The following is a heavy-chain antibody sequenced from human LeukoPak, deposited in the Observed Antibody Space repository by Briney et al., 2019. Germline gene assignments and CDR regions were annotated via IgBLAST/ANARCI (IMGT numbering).Heavy chain of an antibody. CDR2: IYYSGST. V-gene: IGHV4-59*08. CDR1: GGSISSYY. CDR3: AGRGYSYGPRDY. Sequence: KSSETLSLTCTVSGGSISSYYWSWIRQPPGKGLEWIGYIYYSGSTNYNPSLESRVTISVDTSKNQFSLKLSSVTAADTAVYYCAGRGYSYGPRDYWGQGTLVTVSS. J-gene: IGHJ4*02. D-gene: IGHD5-18*01.